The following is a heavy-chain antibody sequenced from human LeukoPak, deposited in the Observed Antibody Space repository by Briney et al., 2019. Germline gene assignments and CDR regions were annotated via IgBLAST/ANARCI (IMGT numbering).Heavy chain of an antibody. D-gene: IGHD1-1*01. Sequence: GGTLRLSCAASGFTFSSYGMSWVRQAPGKGLEWVSAISGSGGSTYYADSVKGRFTISRDNSKNTLYLQMNSLRAEDTAVYYCARTMNDESDYYYYYMDVWGKGTTVTVSS. CDR1: GFTFSSYG. J-gene: IGHJ6*03. CDR2: ISGSGGST. CDR3: ARTMNDESDYYYYYMDV. V-gene: IGHV3-23*01.